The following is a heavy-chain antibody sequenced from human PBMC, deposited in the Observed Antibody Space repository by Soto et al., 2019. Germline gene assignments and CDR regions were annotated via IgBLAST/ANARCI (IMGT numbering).Heavy chain of an antibody. Sequence: GGSLRLSCAASGFTFSSYAMHWVRQAPGKGLEWVAVISYDGSNKYYADSVKGRFTISRDNSKNTLYLQMNSLRAEDTAVYYCARDYKTIVVTNNWFDPWGQGTLVTVSS. CDR3: ARDYKTIVVTNNWFDP. V-gene: IGHV3-30-3*01. CDR2: ISYDGSNK. CDR1: GFTFSSYA. D-gene: IGHD3-22*01. J-gene: IGHJ5*02.